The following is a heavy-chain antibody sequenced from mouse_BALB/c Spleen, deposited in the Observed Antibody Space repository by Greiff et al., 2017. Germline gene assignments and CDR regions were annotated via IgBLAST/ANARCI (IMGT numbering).Heavy chain of an antibody. CDR2: IRSKSNNYAT. CDR3: VRAYGRAY. D-gene: IGHD1-1*01. V-gene: IGHV10-1*02. Sequence: EVKLVESGGGLVQPKGSLKLSCAASGFTFNTYAMNWVRQAPGKGLEWVARIRSKSNNYATYYADSVKDRFTISRDDSQSMLYLQMNNLKTEDTAMYYCVRAYGRAYWGQGTLVTVSA. J-gene: IGHJ3*01. CDR1: GFTFNTYA.